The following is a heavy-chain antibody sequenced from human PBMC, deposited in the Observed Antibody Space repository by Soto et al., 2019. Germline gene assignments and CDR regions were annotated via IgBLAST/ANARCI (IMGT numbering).Heavy chain of an antibody. CDR3: AKDRAAVTGAYYYYGMDV. CDR2: VSWDGGAT. V-gene: IGHV3-43*01. D-gene: IGHD6-19*01. CDR1: GFTFDDYT. J-gene: IGHJ6*02. Sequence: GSLRLSCAASGFTFDDYTMHWVRQAPGKGLEWVSLVSWDGGATYYADSVKGRFIISRDNNKNSLYLQMSSLRTEDTALYYCAKDRAAVTGAYYYYGMDVWGQGTTVTVSS.